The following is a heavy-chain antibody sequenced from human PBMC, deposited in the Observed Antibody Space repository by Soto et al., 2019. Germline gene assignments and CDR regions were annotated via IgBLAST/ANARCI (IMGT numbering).Heavy chain of an antibody. CDR2: ITRSSSYI. CDR1: GFAFNTYS. D-gene: IGHD6-19*01. CDR3: ARDDGWLILDY. J-gene: IGHJ4*02. V-gene: IGHV3-21*06. Sequence: EVQLVESGGGPVKPGGSLRLSCAASGFAFNTYSMNCVRQAPGKGLEWVAFITRSSSYIYYADSVRGRFTLSRDNAKNSLYLQMNSLRAEDTAIYYCARDDGWLILDYWGQGTLVTVSS.